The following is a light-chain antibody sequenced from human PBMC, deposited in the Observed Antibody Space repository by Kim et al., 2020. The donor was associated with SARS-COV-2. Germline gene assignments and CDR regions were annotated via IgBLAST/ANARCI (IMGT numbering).Light chain of an antibody. V-gene: IGKV2-24*01. Sequence: QPASISCKSSQSLVYSDGETYLSWLHQRPGQPPRLLIYKIFNRFSGVLDRFSGSGAETEFTLKISRVEPEDVGIYYCMQATQFPHSFGQGTKLEI. CDR3: MQATQFPHS. CDR2: KIF. CDR1: QSLVYSDGETY. J-gene: IGKJ2*03.